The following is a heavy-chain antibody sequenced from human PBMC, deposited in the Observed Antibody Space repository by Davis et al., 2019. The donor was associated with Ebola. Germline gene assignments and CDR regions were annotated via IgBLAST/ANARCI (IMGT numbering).Heavy chain of an antibody. CDR1: GGSISGYY. V-gene: IGHV4-4*07. CDR3: ARGVWLGDNWFDP. J-gene: IGHJ5*02. D-gene: IGHD6-19*01. CDR2: IYPSGST. Sequence: PSETLSLTCTVSGGSISGYYWSWIRQPAGKGLELIGRIYPSGSTNYKPSLKGRVTMSIDTSNNQFSLKVNSVTAADTAIYYCARGVWLGDNWFDPWGQGIPVTVSS.